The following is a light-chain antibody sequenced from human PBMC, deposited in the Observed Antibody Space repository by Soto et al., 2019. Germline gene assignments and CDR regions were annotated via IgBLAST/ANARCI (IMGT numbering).Light chain of an antibody. CDR3: QQYHDWPPYT. J-gene: IGKJ2*01. V-gene: IGKV3-15*01. CDR2: RAS. CDR1: QSVSSN. Sequence: ETLMTQSPATLSVSPGERATLSCRASQSVSSNLAWYQQRPGQAPRLLIYRASIRATGIPARFSGSGSGTEFTLTISSLQSEDFAVYYCQQYHDWPPYTFGQGTKLEI.